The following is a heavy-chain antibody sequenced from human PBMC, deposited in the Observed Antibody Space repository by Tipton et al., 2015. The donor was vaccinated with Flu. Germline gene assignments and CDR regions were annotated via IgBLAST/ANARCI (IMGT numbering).Heavy chain of an antibody. J-gene: IGHJ6*03. CDR3: ARSFADIPYYYYYMDV. Sequence: QSGPEVKKPGASVKVSCKASGYTFTGYYMHWVRQAPGQGLEWMGWINPNSGGTNYAQKFQGRVTMTRDTSISTAYMELSRLRSDDTAVYYCARSFADIPYYYYYMDVWGKGTTVTVSS. D-gene: IGHD2-2*01. V-gene: IGHV1-2*02. CDR2: INPNSGGT. CDR1: GYTFTGYY.